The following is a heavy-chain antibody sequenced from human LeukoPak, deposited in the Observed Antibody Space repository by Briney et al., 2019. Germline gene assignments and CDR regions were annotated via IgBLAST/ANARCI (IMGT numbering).Heavy chain of an antibody. CDR3: AREGLREQLVDAFDI. V-gene: IGHV3-48*04. CDR2: ITSSGSST. D-gene: IGHD6-6*01. Sequence: GGSLRLSCEASGFTFRTSWMSWVRQAPGKGLEWVSYITSSGSSTYYADSMKGRFTISRDNAKNSLYLQMNSLRAEDTAVYYCAREGLREQLVDAFDIWGQGTMVTVSS. J-gene: IGHJ3*02. CDR1: GFTFRTSW.